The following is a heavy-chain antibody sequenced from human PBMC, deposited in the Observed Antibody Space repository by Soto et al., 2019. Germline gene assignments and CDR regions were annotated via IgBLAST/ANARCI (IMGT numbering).Heavy chain of an antibody. V-gene: IGHV3-53*01. D-gene: IGHD4-4*01. CDR1: GPTVSGKKY. CDR3: ATWHLQEHAYDV. J-gene: IGHJ3*01. CDR2: FYDLDGT. Sequence: PGGSLRLSCAVSGPTVSGKKYVAWVRQAPGKGLEWVSGFYDLDGTYYADSLKGRFTTSGDSSRTIVYLQMNGLRPEDTAVYYCATWHLQEHAYDVWGQGTTVTVSS.